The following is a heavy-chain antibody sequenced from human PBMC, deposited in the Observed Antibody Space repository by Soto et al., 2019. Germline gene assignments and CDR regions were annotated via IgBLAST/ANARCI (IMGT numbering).Heavy chain of an antibody. CDR1: GYTFTDFD. V-gene: IGHV1-8*02. D-gene: IGHD3-9*01. CDR2: MNPNTGNT. CDR3: ARGQLATLTDF. J-gene: IGHJ4*02. Sequence: VKVSCKASGYTFTDFDINWVRQAPGQGLEWMGWMNPNTGNTRYAQKFQGRLIMTRDTSISTAYMEMGSLTSEDTAVYYCARGQLATLTDFWGQGTQVTVSS.